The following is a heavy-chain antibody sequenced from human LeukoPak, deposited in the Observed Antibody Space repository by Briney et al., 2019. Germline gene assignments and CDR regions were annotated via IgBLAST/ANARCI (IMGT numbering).Heavy chain of an antibody. V-gene: IGHV1-2*02. Sequence: ASVKVSCKASGYTFTGYYMHWVRQAPGQGLEWMGWINPNSGGTNYAQKFQGRVTMTRDTYISTAYMELSRLRSDDTAVYYCARSHRITISQFDPWGQGTLVTVSS. CDR1: GYTFTGYY. J-gene: IGHJ5*02. CDR3: ARSHRITISQFDP. D-gene: IGHD3-9*01. CDR2: INPNSGGT.